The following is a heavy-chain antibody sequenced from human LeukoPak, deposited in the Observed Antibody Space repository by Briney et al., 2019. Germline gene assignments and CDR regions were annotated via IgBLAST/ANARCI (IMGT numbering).Heavy chain of an antibody. CDR2: IHSSGRT. J-gene: IGHJ4*02. Sequence: SETLSLTCTVSGGSSSHYYWSWLRQQPGKGLEWIGYIHSSGRTIYSPSLKSRVAISADTSKNMFSLNLSSVTAADTAVYYCARDFSGSSGGYWGQGTLVTVSS. D-gene: IGHD3-10*01. V-gene: IGHV4-59*01. CDR3: ARDFSGSSGGY. CDR1: GGSSSHYY.